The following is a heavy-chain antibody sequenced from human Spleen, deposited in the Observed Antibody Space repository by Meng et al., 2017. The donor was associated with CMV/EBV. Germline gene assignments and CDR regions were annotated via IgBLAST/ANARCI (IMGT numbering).Heavy chain of an antibody. J-gene: IGHJ4*02. CDR3: AKDRHTSSAPYYFDS. CDR2: ITGNGYST. Sequence: SGVTFGSYAMTWVRQAPGKGLQWVSSITGNGYSTYYADSVKGRFTISRDNSNNTLFLQMNSLRAEDTAVYYCAKDRHTSSAPYYFDSWGQGTLVTVSS. CDR1: GVTFGSYA. V-gene: IGHV3-23*01.